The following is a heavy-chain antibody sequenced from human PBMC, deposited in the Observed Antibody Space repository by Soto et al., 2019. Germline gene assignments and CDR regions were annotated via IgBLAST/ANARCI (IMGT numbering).Heavy chain of an antibody. CDR2: LTSSGGIT. V-gene: IGHV3-23*01. Sequence: LILSCTASGYAFIAYAMSWVRQTPGKGLEWVSALTSSGGITYYSDSVKGRFTISRDNSDNALYLQMNRLRAEDTAVYYCARGIVAARSGNWFDPWGQGTLVTVYS. CDR3: ARGIVAARSGNWFDP. D-gene: IGHD6-6*01. CDR1: GYAFIAYA. J-gene: IGHJ5*02.